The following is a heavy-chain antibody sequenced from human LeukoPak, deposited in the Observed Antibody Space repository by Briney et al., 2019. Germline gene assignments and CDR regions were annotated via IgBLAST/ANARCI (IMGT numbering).Heavy chain of an antibody. D-gene: IGHD3-3*01. CDR1: GFTFSSYA. Sequence: PGGSLRLSCAASGFTFSSYAMSWVRQAPGKGLEWVSSISGSGGTTSSADSVKGRFTVSRDNSKNTLFLQMNSLRAEDTAVYHCAKVGYDFWSGYYPFDYWGQGTLVTVSS. J-gene: IGHJ4*02. V-gene: IGHV3-23*01. CDR3: AKVGYDFWSGYYPFDY. CDR2: ISGSGGTT.